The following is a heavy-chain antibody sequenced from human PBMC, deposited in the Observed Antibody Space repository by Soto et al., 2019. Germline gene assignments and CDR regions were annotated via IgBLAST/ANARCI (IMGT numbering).Heavy chain of an antibody. V-gene: IGHV1-69*02. CDR1: GGTFSSYT. Sequence: QVQLVQSGAEVKKPGSSVKVSCKASGGTFSSYTISWVRQAPGQGLEWMGRIIPILGIANYAQKFQGRVTITADKSTSTAYMELSRLRSEDTAVYYCARTGPGSSGGRNYWGQGTLVTVSS. J-gene: IGHJ4*02. CDR3: ARTGPGSSGGRNY. CDR2: IIPILGIA. D-gene: IGHD2-15*01.